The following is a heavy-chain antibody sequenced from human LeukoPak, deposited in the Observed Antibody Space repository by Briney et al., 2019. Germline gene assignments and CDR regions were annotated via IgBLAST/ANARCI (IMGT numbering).Heavy chain of an antibody. D-gene: IGHD3-16*01. J-gene: IGHJ4*02. CDR2: IIPIFGTA. V-gene: IGHV1-69*13. Sequence: SVKVSCKASGGTFSSYAISWVRQAPGQGLEWMGGIIPIFGTANYAQKFQGRVTITADESTSTAYMELSSLRSEDTAVYYCARDPLGGDRAAGPFDYWGQGTLVIVSS. CDR1: GGTFSSYA. CDR3: ARDPLGGDRAAGPFDY.